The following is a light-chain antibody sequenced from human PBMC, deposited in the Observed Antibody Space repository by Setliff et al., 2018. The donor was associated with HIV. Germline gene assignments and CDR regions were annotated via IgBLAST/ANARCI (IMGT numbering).Light chain of an antibody. CDR3: CSYASGTFV. J-gene: IGLJ1*01. CDR1: SSDVGGYNY. CDR2: EVS. Sequence: ALAQPASVSGSPGQSITISCTGTSSDVGGYNYVSWYQQHPGKAPKLMIYEVSKGPSGVSNRFSGSKSGNTASLTISGLQAEDEGDYYCCSYASGTFVFGTGTKVTVL. V-gene: IGLV2-14*01.